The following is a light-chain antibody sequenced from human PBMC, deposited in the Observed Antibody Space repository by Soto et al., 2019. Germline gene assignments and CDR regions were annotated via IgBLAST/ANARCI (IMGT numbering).Light chain of an antibody. CDR2: GAS. CDR1: RGISRT. J-gene: IGKJ4*01. Sequence: EIVLTQSPGTLSLSPGERATLSCRASRGISRTLAWYQLKPGQAPRLLFYGASTRATGVPARFSGSGSGTEFTLTISSLQSEDSALYYCQHYNHWPQLSFGGGTKVDIK. V-gene: IGKV3-15*01. CDR3: QHYNHWPQLS.